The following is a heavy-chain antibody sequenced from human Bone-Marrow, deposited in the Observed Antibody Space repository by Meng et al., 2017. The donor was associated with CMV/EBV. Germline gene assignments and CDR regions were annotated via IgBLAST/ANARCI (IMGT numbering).Heavy chain of an antibody. CDR2: IKSKTDGGTT. J-gene: IGHJ4*02. Sequence: GGSLRLSCTVSGGSISSSSYYWGWIRQPPGKGLEWIGRIKSKTDGGTTDYAAPVKGRFTISRDDSKNTLYLQMNSLKTEDTAVYYCTTNVYFDYCDQGTLVTVSP. CDR1: GGSISSSSYY. V-gene: IGHV3-15*01. CDR3: TTNVYFDY.